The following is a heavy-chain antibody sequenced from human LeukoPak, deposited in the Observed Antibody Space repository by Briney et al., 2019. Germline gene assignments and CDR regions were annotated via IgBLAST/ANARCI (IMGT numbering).Heavy chain of an antibody. CDR3: ARVAGGDWYYFDF. CDR2: INLNSGGT. D-gene: IGHD2-21*02. Sequence: SVNVSCKASGYTFTAYYMHWVRPAPGQGLEWMGWINLNSGGTNSAQKFQGRVTMTRDTSISAAYMELSRLGSDDTAVYYCARVAGGDWYYFDFWGQRTVVPVSS. V-gene: IGHV1-2*02. J-gene: IGHJ4*02. CDR1: GYTFTAYY.